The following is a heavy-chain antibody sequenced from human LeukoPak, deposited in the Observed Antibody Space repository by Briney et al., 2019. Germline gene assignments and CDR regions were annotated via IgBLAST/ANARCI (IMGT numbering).Heavy chain of an antibody. CDR1: GFTFSSYA. V-gene: IGHV3-64*01. J-gene: IGHJ4*02. Sequence: GGSLRLSCAASGFTFSSYAMHWLRQAPGKGLEYVSAISSNGGSTYYANSVKGRFTISRDNSKNTLYLQMGSLRAEDMAVYYCARKLELDYWGQGTLVTVSS. D-gene: IGHD1-1*01. CDR3: ARKLELDY. CDR2: ISSNGGST.